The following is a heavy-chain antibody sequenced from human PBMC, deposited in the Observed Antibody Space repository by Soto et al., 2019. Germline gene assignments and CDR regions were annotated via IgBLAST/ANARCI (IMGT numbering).Heavy chain of an antibody. D-gene: IGHD2-2*01. J-gene: IGHJ5*02. V-gene: IGHV1-18*04. Sequence: ASVNVSGKASGYTFTGYAITWVRQAPGEGHEWMGWISAYNGNTNYAQKLQGRVTMTTDTSTSTAYMELRSLRSDDTAVYYCARGSLVVPAAMDGNRFDPWGQVTLVTISS. CDR3: ARGSLVVPAAMDGNRFDP. CDR1: GYTFTGYA. CDR2: ISAYNGNT.